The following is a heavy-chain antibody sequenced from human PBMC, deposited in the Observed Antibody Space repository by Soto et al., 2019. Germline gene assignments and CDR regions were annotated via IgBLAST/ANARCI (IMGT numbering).Heavy chain of an antibody. CDR2: ISYDGSNK. J-gene: IGHJ4*02. CDR1: GFTFSSYG. D-gene: IGHD1-26*01. CDR3: AKGACSGSFFDY. V-gene: IGHV3-30*18. Sequence: PGGSLRLSCAASGFTFSSYGMHWVRQAPGKGLEWVAVISYDGSNKYYADSVKGRFTISRDNSKNTLYLQMNSLRAEDTAVYYCAKGACSGSFFDYWGQGTLVTVSS.